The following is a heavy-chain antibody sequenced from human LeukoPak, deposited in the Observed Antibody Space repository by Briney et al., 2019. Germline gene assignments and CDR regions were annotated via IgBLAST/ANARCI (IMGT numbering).Heavy chain of an antibody. D-gene: IGHD2-2*02. J-gene: IGHJ5*02. CDR2: IYYDGSA. CDR1: GGSMSNYW. Sequence: PSETLSLTCTVSGGSMSNYWWNWIRQPPGKGLEWIGYIYYDGSAYYNPALNSRVTISIDTSKNQFSLKLNSVTAADTAVYYCARRLCSSLTCNIGPSGNWLDPWGQGTLVTVSS. CDR3: ARRLCSSLTCNIGPSGNWLDP. V-gene: IGHV4-59*08.